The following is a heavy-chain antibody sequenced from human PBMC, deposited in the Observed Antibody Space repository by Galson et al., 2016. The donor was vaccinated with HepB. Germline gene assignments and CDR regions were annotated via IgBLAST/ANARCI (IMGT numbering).Heavy chain of an antibody. D-gene: IGHD2-15*01. J-gene: IGHJ4*02. V-gene: IGHV4-4*07. CDR3: ARALIAYCSGGSCPLDY. CDR2: IYTTGST. CDR1: GGSISSDY. Sequence: ETLSLTCTVSGGSISSDYWSRVRQPAGKGLEWIGRIYTTGSTNYNPSLKSRVTMSADTSQNQFSLKLPSVTAADTAVYYCARALIAYCSGGSCPLDYWGRGKLVTVSS.